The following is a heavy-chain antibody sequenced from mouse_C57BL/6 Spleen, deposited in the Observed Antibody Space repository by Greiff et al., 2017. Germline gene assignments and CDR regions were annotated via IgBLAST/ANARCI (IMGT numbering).Heavy chain of an antibody. CDR3: ARSNWGYFCY. J-gene: IGHJ2*01. V-gene: IGHV3-6*01. CDR1: GYSITSGYY. Sequence: EVKLEESGPGLVKPSQSLSLTCSVTGYSITSGYYWNWIRQFPGNKLEWMGYISYDGSNNYNPSLKNRISITRDTSKNQFFLKLNSVTTEDTATYYCARSNWGYFCYWGQGTTLTVAS. CDR2: ISYDGSN. D-gene: IGHD4-1*01.